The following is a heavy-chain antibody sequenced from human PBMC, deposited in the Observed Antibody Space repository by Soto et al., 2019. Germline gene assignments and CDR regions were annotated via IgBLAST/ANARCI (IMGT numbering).Heavy chain of an antibody. J-gene: IGHJ4*02. CDR2: INSDGSST. Sequence: PGGSLRLSCAASGFTFSSYWMHWVRQAPGKGLVWVSRINSDGSSTSYADSVKGRFTISRDNAKNTLYLQMNSLRAEDTAVYYCARVFTTDYYDSSGYGYWGQGTLVTVSS. D-gene: IGHD3-22*01. V-gene: IGHV3-74*01. CDR3: ARVFTTDYYDSSGYGY. CDR1: GFTFSSYW.